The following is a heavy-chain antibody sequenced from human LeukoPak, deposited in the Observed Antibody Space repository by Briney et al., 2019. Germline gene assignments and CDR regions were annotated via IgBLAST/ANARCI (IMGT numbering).Heavy chain of an antibody. Sequence: PSETLSLTCTVSGGSISSSSYYWGWIRQPPGKGLEWIGSIYYSGSTYYNPSLKRRVTISVDTSKNQFSLKLSSVTAADTAVYYCARESYSSSWYYGNWFDPWGQGTLVTVSS. CDR1: GGSISSSSYY. CDR3: ARESYSSSWYYGNWFDP. J-gene: IGHJ5*02. D-gene: IGHD6-13*01. CDR2: IYYSGST. V-gene: IGHV4-39*07.